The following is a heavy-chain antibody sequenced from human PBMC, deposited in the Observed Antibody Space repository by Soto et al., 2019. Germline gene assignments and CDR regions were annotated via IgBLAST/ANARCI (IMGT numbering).Heavy chain of an antibody. D-gene: IGHD5-12*01. CDR1: GGSFSGYY. CDR2: INHSGST. V-gene: IGHV4-34*01. Sequence: PSETLSPTSDAYGGSFSGYYWSWIRQPPGKGLEWIGEINHSGSTNYNPSLKSRVYTSVDTSKNQFSLKLSSVTAADTAVYSCARATWINTPVDALDLWGPGTMVTV. CDR3: ARATWINTPVDALDL. J-gene: IGHJ3*01.